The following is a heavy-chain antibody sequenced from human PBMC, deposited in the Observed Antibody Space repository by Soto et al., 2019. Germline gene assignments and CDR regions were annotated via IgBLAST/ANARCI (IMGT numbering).Heavy chain of an antibody. V-gene: IGHV4-59*08. CDR3: ATSVVPAAILRGYYYYYMDV. CDR1: GGSISSYY. J-gene: IGHJ6*03. D-gene: IGHD2-2*01. Sequence: SETLSLTCTVSGGSISSYYWGWIRQPPGKGLEWIGYIYYSGSTNYNPSLKSRVTISVDTSKNQFSLKLSSVTAADTAVYYCATSVVPAAILRGYYYYYMDVWGKGTTVTVSS. CDR2: IYYSGST.